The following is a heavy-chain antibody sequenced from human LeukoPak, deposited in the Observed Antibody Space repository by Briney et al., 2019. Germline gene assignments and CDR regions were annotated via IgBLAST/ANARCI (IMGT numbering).Heavy chain of an antibody. D-gene: IGHD6-6*01. CDR1: GYTFTSYD. CDR3: ARTISSSDEFDY. V-gene: IGHV1-8*01. Sequence: ASVKVSCKASGYTFTSYDINWVRQATGPGIEWMGWMNPNSGNTGYAQKFQGRVTMTRNTSISTAYMELSSLRSEDTAVYYCARTISSSDEFDYWGQGTLVTVSS. CDR2: MNPNSGNT. J-gene: IGHJ4*02.